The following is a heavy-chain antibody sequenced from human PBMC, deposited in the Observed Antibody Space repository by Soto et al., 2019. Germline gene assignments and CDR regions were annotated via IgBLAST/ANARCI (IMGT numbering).Heavy chain of an antibody. CDR1: GFTFSNYW. CDR2: IDHDGPT. J-gene: IGHJ4*02. Sequence: EVQLVESGGGLVQPGGSLRLSCAGSGFTFSNYWMHWVRQAPGKGLEWVSRIDHDGPTDYADSVRGRFTISRDNAENTLFLQMNSLRPEDTARYYCVRDSHGDYWGQGTLVIVSS. CDR3: VRDSHGDY. V-gene: IGHV3-74*01.